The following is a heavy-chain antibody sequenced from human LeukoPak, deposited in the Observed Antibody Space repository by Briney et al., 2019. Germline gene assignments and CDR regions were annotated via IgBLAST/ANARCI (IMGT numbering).Heavy chain of an antibody. CDR2: IWYDGSNK. V-gene: IGHV3-33*08. D-gene: IGHD3-10*01. J-gene: IGHJ6*02. CDR1: GFAFGTYW. Sequence: PGGSLRLSCAASGFAFGTYWMNWVRQAPGKGLEWVAVIWYDGSNKYYADSVKGRFTISRDNSKNTLYLQMNSLRAEDTAVYYCARDLSYYVLFCMDVWGQGTTVTVSS. CDR3: ARDLSYYVLFCMDV.